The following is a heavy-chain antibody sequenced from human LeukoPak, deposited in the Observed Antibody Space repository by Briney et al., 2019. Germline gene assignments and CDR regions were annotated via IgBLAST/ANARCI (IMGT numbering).Heavy chain of an antibody. CDR2: IYSGGST. CDR3: ARDRGSGWYYFDY. Sequence: GGSLRLSCAASGFTISSNYMSWVRQAPGKGLEWVSVIYSGGSTYYADSVKGRFTISRDNSKNTLYLQMNSLRAEDTAVYYCARDRGSGWYYFDYWGQGTLVTVSS. CDR1: GFTISSNY. D-gene: IGHD6-19*01. J-gene: IGHJ4*02. V-gene: IGHV3-53*01.